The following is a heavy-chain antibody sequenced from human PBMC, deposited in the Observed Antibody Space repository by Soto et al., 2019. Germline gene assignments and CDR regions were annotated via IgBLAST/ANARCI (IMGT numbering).Heavy chain of an antibody. CDR1: GFTFSRFA. D-gene: IGHD3-16*02. CDR2: ISSTGAGT. J-gene: IGHJ6*02. V-gene: IGHV3-23*01. CDR3: AKYRSYLGYYVLDV. Sequence: GGSLRLSCAASGFTFSRFAMTWARQAPGKGLEWVSAISSTGAGTYYVDSVKGRFTVSRDNAKNTLYLQMHSLRAEDTAVYYCAKYRSYLGYYVLDVWGQGTTVLVSS.